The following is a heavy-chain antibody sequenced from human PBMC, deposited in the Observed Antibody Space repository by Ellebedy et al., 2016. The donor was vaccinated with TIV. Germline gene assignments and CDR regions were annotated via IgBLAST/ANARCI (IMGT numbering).Heavy chain of an antibody. CDR1: GGSISSSNW. D-gene: IGHD3-10*01. V-gene: IGHV4-4*02. CDR3: ARVPTHDYYGSGSYYPYWYFDL. Sequence: MPSETLSLTCAVSGGSISSSNWWSWVRQPPGKGLGWIGEIYHSGSTNFNPSLKSRVSISVDKSKNQFSLKLTSVTAADTAVYYCARVPTHDYYGSGSYYPYWYFDLWGRGTLVTVSS. CDR2: IYHSGST. J-gene: IGHJ2*01.